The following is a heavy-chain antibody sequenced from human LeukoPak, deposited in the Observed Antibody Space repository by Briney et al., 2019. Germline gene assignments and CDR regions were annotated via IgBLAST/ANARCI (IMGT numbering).Heavy chain of an antibody. J-gene: IGHJ4*02. D-gene: IGHD6-6*01. CDR3: ARDPARLEYFHY. CDR1: GGSISSYY. Sequence: SETLSLTCTVSGGSISSYYWSWIRHPAGKGLEWIGRIYTTGSTNYNPSLKSRVTMSVDTSKNQFSLKLSSVTAADTAVYYCARDPARLEYFHYWGQGTLVTVSS. V-gene: IGHV4-4*07. CDR2: IYTTGST.